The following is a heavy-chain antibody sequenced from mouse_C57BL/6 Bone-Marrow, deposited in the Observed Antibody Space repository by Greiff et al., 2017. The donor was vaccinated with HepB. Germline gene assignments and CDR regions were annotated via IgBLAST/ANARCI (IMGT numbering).Heavy chain of an antibody. J-gene: IGHJ1*03. CDR2: INPGSGGT. CDR3: ARGPHYYGSSYVGWYFDV. Sequence: QVQLKESGAELVRPGTSVKVSCKASGYAFTNYLIEWVKQRPGQGLEWIGVINPGSGGTNYNEKFKGKATLTADKSSSTAYMQLSSLTSEDSAVYFCARGPHYYGSSYVGWYFDVWGTGTTVTVSS. CDR1: GYAFTNYL. V-gene: IGHV1-54*01. D-gene: IGHD1-1*01.